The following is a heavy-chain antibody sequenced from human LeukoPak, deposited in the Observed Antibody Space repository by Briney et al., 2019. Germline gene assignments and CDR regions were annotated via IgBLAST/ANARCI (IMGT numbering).Heavy chain of an antibody. Sequence: GRSLRLSCAASGFTFSSYGMHWFRQAPGKGLEWVAVIWYDGSNKYYADSVKGRFTISRDNSKNTLYLQMNSLRAEDTAVYYCAKDRVRYDYVWGSYRVPLPDYWGQGTLVTVSS. CDR2: IWYDGSNK. CDR1: GFTFSSYG. CDR3: AKDRVRYDYVWGSYRVPLPDY. D-gene: IGHD3-16*02. V-gene: IGHV3-33*06. J-gene: IGHJ4*02.